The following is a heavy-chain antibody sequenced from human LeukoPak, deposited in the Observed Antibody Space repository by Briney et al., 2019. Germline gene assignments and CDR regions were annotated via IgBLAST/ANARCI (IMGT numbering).Heavy chain of an antibody. D-gene: IGHD6-25*01. V-gene: IGHV3-9*01. CDR2: ISCNSCSI. Sequence: GGSLTLSCAASGFTFNDYAMHWVRQAPGKGLEWVAGISCNSCSIGYAGSMKGRFTISRDNAKVYLYLQMNSLRARDAALDYSAKDSGYRDDPGWFDHWGQGTLVTVSS. CDR3: AKDSGYRDDPGWFDH. J-gene: IGHJ5*02. CDR1: GFTFNDYA.